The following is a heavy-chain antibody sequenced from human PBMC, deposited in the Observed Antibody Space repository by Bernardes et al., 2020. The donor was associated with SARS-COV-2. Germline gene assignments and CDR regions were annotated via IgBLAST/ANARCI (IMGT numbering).Heavy chain of an antibody. V-gene: IGHV1-18*01. CDR3: ARGTLTSRATYYFDY. CDR1: GYTFVRYP. CDR2: VSTYIANA. J-gene: IGHJ4*02. Sequence: ASVKVSCKASGYTFVRYPISWARQAPGQGLEWMGWVSTYIANAKYAQKFQGRVTMTTDTSTSTAYMELRSLRSDDTAVYYCARGTLTSRATYYFDYWGQGTLVTVSS.